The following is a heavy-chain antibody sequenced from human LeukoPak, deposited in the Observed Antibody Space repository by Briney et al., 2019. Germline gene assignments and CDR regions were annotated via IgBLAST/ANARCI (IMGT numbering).Heavy chain of an antibody. CDR2: TFSCGST. J-gene: IGHJ4*02. V-gene: IGHV3-66*01. CDR1: GLTVSSNY. Sequence: GGSLRLSCVPSGLTVSSNYMSWVRQAPGKGLEWVSVTFSCGSTDYADSVKGRFTISRDNSKNTLYLQMNSLRVEDTAVYYCAGGLGYARSYWGQGTLVTVSS. CDR3: AGGLGYARSY. D-gene: IGHD2-2*01.